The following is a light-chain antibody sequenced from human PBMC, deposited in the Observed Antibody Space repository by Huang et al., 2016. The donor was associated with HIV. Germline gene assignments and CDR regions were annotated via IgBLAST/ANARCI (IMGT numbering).Light chain of an antibody. CDR1: QDISNY. CDR2: DAS. CDR3: QQYDNLPIT. V-gene: IGKV1-33*01. Sequence: DIQMTQSPSSLSASVGDRVTITCQASQDISNYLKWYQQKPGKAPKLLICDASNLETGVPARFSGSGSGTDFTFTISSLLPEDVATYYCQQYDNLPITFGQGTRLEIK. J-gene: IGKJ5*01.